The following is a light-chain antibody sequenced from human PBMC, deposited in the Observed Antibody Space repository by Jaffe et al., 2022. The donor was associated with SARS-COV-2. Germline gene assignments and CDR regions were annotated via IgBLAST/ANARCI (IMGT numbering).Light chain of an antibody. J-gene: IGKJ2*01. CDR3: QQLNSYPYT. V-gene: IGKV1-9*01. Sequence: DIQLTQSPSFLSASVGDRVTITCRASQDISRYLAWYQQKPGKAPTLLIYAASTFQSGVPSRFSGSGSGTEFTLTISSLQPEDSATFYCQQLNSYPYTFGQGTKLEIK. CDR2: AAS. CDR1: QDISRY.